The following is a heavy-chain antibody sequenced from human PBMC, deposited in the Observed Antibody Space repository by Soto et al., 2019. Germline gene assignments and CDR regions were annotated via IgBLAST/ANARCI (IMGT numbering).Heavy chain of an antibody. V-gene: IGHV3-30-3*01. CDR1: GFTFSSYA. D-gene: IGHD3-22*01. CDR2: ISYDGSNK. J-gene: IGHJ4*02. CDR3: ARVEPLDGQVGSSGYLDY. Sequence: LRLSCAASGFTFSSYAMHWVRQAPGKGLEWVAVISYDGSNKYYADSVKGRFTISRDNSKNTLYLQMNSLRAEDTAVYYCARVEPLDGQVGSSGYLDYWGQGTLVTVSS.